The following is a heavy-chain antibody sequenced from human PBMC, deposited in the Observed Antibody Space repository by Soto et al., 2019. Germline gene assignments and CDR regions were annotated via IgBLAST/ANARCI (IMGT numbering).Heavy chain of an antibody. J-gene: IGHJ5*02. D-gene: IGHD2-2*01. CDR1: GGSISSYY. V-gene: IGHV4-59*01. Sequence: PSEALSLTCIVSGGSISSYYWSLILQPPGKGLEWIGYIYYSGSTNYNPSLKSRVTISVDTSKNQFSLKLSSVTAADTAVYYCARVRQDIVVSWFDPWGQGTLVTVSS. CDR2: IYYSGST. CDR3: ARVRQDIVVSWFDP.